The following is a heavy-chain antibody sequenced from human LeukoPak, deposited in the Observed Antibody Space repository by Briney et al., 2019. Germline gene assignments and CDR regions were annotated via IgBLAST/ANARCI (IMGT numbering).Heavy chain of an antibody. CDR2: IYTSGST. Sequence: SETLSLTCTVSGGSISSGSYYWSWIRQPAGKGLEWIGRIYTSGSTNYNPSLKSRVTISVDTSKNQFSLKLSSVTAADTAVYYCAREPVAGNLSPYYWGQGTLVTVSS. V-gene: IGHV4-61*02. CDR3: AREPVAGNLSPYY. D-gene: IGHD6-19*01. CDR1: GGSISSGSYY. J-gene: IGHJ4*02.